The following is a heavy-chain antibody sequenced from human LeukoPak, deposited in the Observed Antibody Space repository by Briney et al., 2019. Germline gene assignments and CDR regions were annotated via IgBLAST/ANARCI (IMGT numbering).Heavy chain of an antibody. CDR2: INHSGST. CDR3: ARDIAVAGSDY. Sequence: SETLSLTCAVYGGSFSGYYWSEIRQPPGKGLEWIGEINHSGSTNYNPSLKSRVTISVDTSKNQFSLKLSSVTAADTAVYYCARDIAVAGSDYWGQGTLVTVSS. V-gene: IGHV4-34*01. CDR1: GGSFSGYY. D-gene: IGHD6-19*01. J-gene: IGHJ4*02.